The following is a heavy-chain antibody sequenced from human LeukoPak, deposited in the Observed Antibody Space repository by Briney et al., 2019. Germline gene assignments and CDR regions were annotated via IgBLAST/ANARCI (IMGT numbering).Heavy chain of an antibody. Sequence: ASVEVSCKASGYTFTSYYMHWVRQAPGQGLEWMGRIIPILGIANYAQKFQGRVTITADKSTSTAYMELSSLRSEDTAVYYCASEIAAMVRGSVIRSWFDPWGQGTLVTVSS. D-gene: IGHD3-10*01. CDR1: GYTFTSYY. V-gene: IGHV1-69*04. J-gene: IGHJ5*02. CDR2: IIPILGIA. CDR3: ASEIAAMVRGSVIRSWFDP.